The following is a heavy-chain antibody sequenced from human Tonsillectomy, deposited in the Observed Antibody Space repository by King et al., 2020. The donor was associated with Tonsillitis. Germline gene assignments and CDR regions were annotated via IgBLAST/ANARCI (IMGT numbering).Heavy chain of an antibody. CDR2: IWYDGSNK. J-gene: IGHJ4*02. CDR1: GFTFSSYG. D-gene: IGHD2-2*01. V-gene: IGHV3-33*01. Sequence: VQLVESGGGVVQPGRSLRLSCAASGFTFSSYGMHWVRQAPGKGLEWVAVIWYDGSNKFYADSVKGRFTISRDNSKNTLYLQMNSLRAEDTAVYYCARESRRGSSTICLGYWGQGTLVTVSS. CDR3: ARESRRGSSTICLGY.